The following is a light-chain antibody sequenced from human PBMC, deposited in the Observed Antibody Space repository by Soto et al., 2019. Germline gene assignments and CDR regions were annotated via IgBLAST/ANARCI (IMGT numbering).Light chain of an antibody. CDR3: SYLTNGATWV. J-gene: IGLJ3*02. V-gene: IGLV2-23*01. Sequence: QSVLTQPASVSGSPGQSITISCTGTNSDVGSHNFVSWYQQYPGKAPKLLIYEASKRPSGLSNRFSGSKSGNTAPLTISGHEAEDEDDYYCSYLTNGATWVFGGGTKLTVL. CDR1: NSDVGSHNF. CDR2: EAS.